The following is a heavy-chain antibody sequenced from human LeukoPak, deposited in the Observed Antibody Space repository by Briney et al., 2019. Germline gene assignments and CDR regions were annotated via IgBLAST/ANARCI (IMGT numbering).Heavy chain of an antibody. CDR2: TSFDGSNR. Sequence: GGSLRLSCAASGFTFSRYAMHWVRQAPGKGLEWVAVTSFDGSNRYYADSVKGRFTISRDNSKNTLYLQMNSLRAEDTAVYYCAKEIYGDSTGGRFQHWGQGTLVTVSS. D-gene: IGHD4-17*01. J-gene: IGHJ1*01. CDR3: AKEIYGDSTGGRFQH. V-gene: IGHV3-30*04. CDR1: GFTFSRYA.